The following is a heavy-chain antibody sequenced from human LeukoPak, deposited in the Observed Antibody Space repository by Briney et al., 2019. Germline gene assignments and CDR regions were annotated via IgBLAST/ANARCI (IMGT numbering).Heavy chain of an antibody. J-gene: IGHJ4*02. Sequence: GASVTVSCKASGNTLTGYYMHWVRQAPGQGIEWMGWINPNSGGTNYAQNFQGRVTMTRDTSISTAYMELSRLRSDDTAVYYCASSSSGTAVLPIDYWGQGTLVTVSS. CDR1: GNTLTGYY. CDR2: INPNSGGT. CDR3: ASSSSGTAVLPIDY. D-gene: IGHD3-22*01. V-gene: IGHV1-2*02.